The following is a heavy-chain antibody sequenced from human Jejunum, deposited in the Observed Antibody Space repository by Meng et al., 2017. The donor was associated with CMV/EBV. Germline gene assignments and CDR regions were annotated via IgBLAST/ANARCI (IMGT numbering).Heavy chain of an antibody. J-gene: IGHJ4*02. D-gene: IGHD1-26*01. CDR1: GFTFSCYW. Sequence: AASGFTFSCYWMSWVRQAPGKGPGWVANIKQDGTEKYYVDSVKGRFTISRDNAENSLYLQMDGLRAEDTAVYYCARTVGATPFGYWGQGNLVTVSS. CDR2: IKQDGTEK. V-gene: IGHV3-7*01. CDR3: ARTVGATPFGY.